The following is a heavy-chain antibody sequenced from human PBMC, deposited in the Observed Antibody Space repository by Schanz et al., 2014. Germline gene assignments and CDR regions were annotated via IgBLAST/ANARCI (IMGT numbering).Heavy chain of an antibody. V-gene: IGHV1-2*06. J-gene: IGHJ6*02. CDR2: INPNSGGT. Sequence: QVQLVQSGAEVKKPGASVKVSCKASGDTFAGYFLHWVRQAPGQGLEWMGRINPNSGGTYFAQKFLGRVTMTRDTSISTAYLDLSSLRSDDTAVFYCARALADYFGMDVWGQGTTVTVSS. CDR1: GDTFAGYF. CDR3: ARALADYFGMDV.